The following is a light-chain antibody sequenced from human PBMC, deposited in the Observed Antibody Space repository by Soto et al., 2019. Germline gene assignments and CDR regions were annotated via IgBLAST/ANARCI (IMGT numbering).Light chain of an antibody. CDR3: CLYIGAATYV. CDR2: EVS. V-gene: IGLV2-14*01. CDR1: SSDVGGYNY. Sequence: QSVLTQPASVSGSPGQSITISCTGTSSDVGGYNYVSWYQQHPGKALKLMIYEVSNRPSGVSNRFSGSKSGNTASLTISGLQADDEADYYCCLYIGAATYVFGTGTKVTVL. J-gene: IGLJ1*01.